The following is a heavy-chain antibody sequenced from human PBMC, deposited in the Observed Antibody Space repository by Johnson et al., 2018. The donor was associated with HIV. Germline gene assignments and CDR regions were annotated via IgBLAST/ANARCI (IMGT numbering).Heavy chain of an antibody. J-gene: IGHJ3*02. D-gene: IGHD1-26*01. CDR2: IYSGGST. CDR1: GFTVSSNY. Sequence: MLLVESGGGLVQPGGSLRLSCAASGFTVSSNYMSWVRQAPGKGLEWVSVIYSGGSTYYADSVKGRFTISRDTSKNTLYLQMNSLRPEDTAVYYCASDGWELLGVAAFDIWGQGTMVTVSS. CDR3: ASDGWELLGVAAFDI. V-gene: IGHV3-66*02.